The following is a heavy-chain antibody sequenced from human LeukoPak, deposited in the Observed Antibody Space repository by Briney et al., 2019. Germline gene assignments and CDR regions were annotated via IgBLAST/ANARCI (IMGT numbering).Heavy chain of an antibody. CDR1: GFTFSSYG. CDR3: AKDVRRYYDSSGPLDY. D-gene: IGHD3-22*01. Sequence: GGPLRLSCAASGFTFSSYGMHWVRQAPGKGLEWVAVISYDGSNKYYADSVKGRFTISRDNSKNTLYLQMNSLRAEDTAVYYCAKDVRRYYDSSGPLDYWGQGTLVTVSS. J-gene: IGHJ4*02. V-gene: IGHV3-30*18. CDR2: ISYDGSNK.